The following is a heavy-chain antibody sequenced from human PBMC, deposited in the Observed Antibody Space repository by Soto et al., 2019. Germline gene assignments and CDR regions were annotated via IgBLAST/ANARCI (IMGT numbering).Heavy chain of an antibody. D-gene: IGHD2-21*01. J-gene: IGHJ6*03. CDR2: MNPNSGNT. CDR3: AGGRGESFGHYYYYYMDV. CDR1: GYTFTSYD. Sequence: ASVKVSCKASGYTFTSYDINWVRQATGQGLEWMGWMNPNSGNTGYAQKFQGRVTMTRNTSISTAYLELSSLRSEDTAVYYCAGGRGESFGHYYYYYMDVWGKGTTVTVSS. V-gene: IGHV1-8*01.